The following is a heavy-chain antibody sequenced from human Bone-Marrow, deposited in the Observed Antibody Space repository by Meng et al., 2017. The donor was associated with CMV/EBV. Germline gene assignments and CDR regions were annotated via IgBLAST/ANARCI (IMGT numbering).Heavy chain of an antibody. D-gene: IGHD1-26*01. CDR3: AGVGATGNFDY. Sequence: SETLSLTCAVYGGSFSGYYWSWIRQPPGKGLEWIGEISHTGSTNNNPSLKSRVTISVDTSKNQFSLKLSSVTAADTAVYYCAGVGATGNFDYWGQGTLVTVSS. J-gene: IGHJ4*02. V-gene: IGHV4-34*01. CDR1: GGSFSGYY. CDR2: ISHTGST.